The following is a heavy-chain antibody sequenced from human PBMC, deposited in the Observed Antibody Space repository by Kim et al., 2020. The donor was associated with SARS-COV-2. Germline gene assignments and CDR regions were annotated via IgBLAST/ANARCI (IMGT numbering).Heavy chain of an antibody. V-gene: IGHV3-23*03. CDR1: GFTFSSYA. J-gene: IGHJ4*02. CDR3: AKAVYGDYVDY. D-gene: IGHD4-17*01. Sequence: GGSLRLSCAASGFTFSSYAMSWVRQAPGKGLEWVSVIYSGGSSTYYADSVKGRFTISRDNSKNTLYLQMNSLRAEDTAVYYCAKAVYGDYVDYWGQGTLVTVSS. CDR2: IYSGGSST.